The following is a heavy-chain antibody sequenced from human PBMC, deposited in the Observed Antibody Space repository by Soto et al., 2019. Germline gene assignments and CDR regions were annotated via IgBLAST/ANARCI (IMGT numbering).Heavy chain of an antibody. J-gene: IGHJ4*02. CDR2: ITWNSSVL. CDR1: GLNFDDFA. V-gene: IGHV3-9*01. D-gene: IGHD3-3*01. CDR3: AKGRYDFWSPYYFDS. Sequence: EVQLVESGGRLVQPGRSLRLSCVGTGLNFDDFAMHWVRQAPGKGLEWVSGITWNSSVLGYADSVKGRFTISRDNARNSLYLQMDSLRDEDTALYYCAKGRYDFWSPYYFDSWGQGTLVTVSS.